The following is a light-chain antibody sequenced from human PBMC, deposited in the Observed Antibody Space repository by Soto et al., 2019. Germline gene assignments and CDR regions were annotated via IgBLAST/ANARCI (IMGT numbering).Light chain of an antibody. J-gene: IGKJ4*01. CDR3: QQYYSYLT. V-gene: IGKV1-5*01. CDR2: DAS. CDR1: QYISSW. Sequence: DIQMTQSPSTLSASVGDRVTITCRASQYISSWLAWYQQKPGKAPKLLIFDASALESGVPSRFSGSGSGTAFTLTISRLQPDDFATYYCQQYYSYLTFGGGTKVEIK.